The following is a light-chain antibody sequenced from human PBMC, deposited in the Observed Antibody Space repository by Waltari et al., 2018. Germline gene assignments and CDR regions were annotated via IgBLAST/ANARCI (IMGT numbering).Light chain of an antibody. Sequence: QSALTQPASVSGSPGQSITISCTGTKSDVGFYNYVSWYQQHPGKAPKVIIYDVSQRPSGISNRFSGSESGNTASLIISGLQADDEADYYCKSYTGTGSWVFGGGTKLTVL. CDR2: DVS. J-gene: IGLJ3*02. CDR3: KSYTGTGSWV. V-gene: IGLV2-14*03. CDR1: KSDVGFYNY.